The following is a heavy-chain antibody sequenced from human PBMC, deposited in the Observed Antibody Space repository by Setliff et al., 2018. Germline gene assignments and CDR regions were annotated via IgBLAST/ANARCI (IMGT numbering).Heavy chain of an antibody. CDR1: GGSISSYY. CDR2: IYISGST. V-gene: IGHV4-4*07. J-gene: IGHJ4*02. D-gene: IGHD3-22*01. Sequence: PSETLSLTCTVSGGSISSYYWSWIRQPAGKGLEWIGRIYISGSTNYNPSLKSRVTMSVDSSKNQFSLRLSSVTAADAAVYFCAREKADYSDSGGYYGGFYSDSWGQGALVTVSS. CDR3: AREKADYSDSGGYYGGFYSDS.